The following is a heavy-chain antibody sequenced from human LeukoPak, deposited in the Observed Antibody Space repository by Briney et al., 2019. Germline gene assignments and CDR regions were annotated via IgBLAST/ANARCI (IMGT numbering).Heavy chain of an antibody. V-gene: IGHV4-39*07. CDR2: IYYSGST. CDR3: ARLLWFGETHYYMDV. D-gene: IGHD3-10*01. Sequence: SETLSLTCTVSDGSISSSIYYWGWIRQPPGKGLEWIGSIYYSGSTYYNPSLKSRVTISVDTSKNQFSLKLSSVTAADTAVYFCARLLWFGETHYYMDVWGKGTTVTISS. CDR1: DGSISSSIYY. J-gene: IGHJ6*03.